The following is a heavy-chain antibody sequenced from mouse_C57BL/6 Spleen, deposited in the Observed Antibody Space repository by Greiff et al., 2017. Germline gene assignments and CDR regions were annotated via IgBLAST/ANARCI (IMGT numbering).Heavy chain of an antibody. CDR2: IYPGSGST. D-gene: IGHD2-5*01. Sequence: QVQLQQPGAELVKPGASVKMSCKASGYTFTSYWITWVKQRPGQGLEWIGDIYPGSGSTNYNEKFKSKATLTVDTSSSTAYMQLSSLTSEDSAVYYCARRGSNYEREFDYWGQGTTLTGSS. J-gene: IGHJ2*01. CDR1: GYTFTSYW. V-gene: IGHV1-55*01. CDR3: ARRGSNYEREFDY.